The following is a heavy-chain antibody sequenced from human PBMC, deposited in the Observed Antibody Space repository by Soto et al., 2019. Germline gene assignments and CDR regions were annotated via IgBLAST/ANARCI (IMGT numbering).Heavy chain of an antibody. J-gene: IGHJ3*02. Sequence: PSQTLSLTCAISGDSVSSNSRAAWNWIRQSPSRGLEWLGRTYYRSKWSSDYAVSVKSRTTINADTSKNQFSLHLNSVTPEDTAVYYCVRGIWSAFDIWRHLTIVPV. CDR3: VRGIWSAFDI. CDR1: GDSVSSNSRAA. CDR2: TYYRSKWSS. D-gene: IGHD3-16*01. V-gene: IGHV6-1*01.